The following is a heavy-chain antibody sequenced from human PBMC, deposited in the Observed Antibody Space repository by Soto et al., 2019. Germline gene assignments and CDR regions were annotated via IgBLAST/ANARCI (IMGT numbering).Heavy chain of an antibody. Sequence: GCLRLAGSASVIAVNTNAMHWVRQAPGKGLEWVAVISYVGANKYYADAVMGRFTISRDNSENTLFLQMSTLRPEDTAVYYCARGPRSCSSTSCYTIDYWGQGTLVTVSS. CDR2: ISYVGANK. CDR1: VIAVNTNA. D-gene: IGHD2-2*02. J-gene: IGHJ4*02. V-gene: IGHV3-30*03. CDR3: ARGPRSCSSTSCYTIDY.